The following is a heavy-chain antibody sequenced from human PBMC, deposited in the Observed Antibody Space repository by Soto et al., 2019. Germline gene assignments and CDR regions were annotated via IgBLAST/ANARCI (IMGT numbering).Heavy chain of an antibody. CDR2: INHSGST. V-gene: IGHV4-34*01. CDR1: GGSFSGYY. J-gene: IGHJ4*02. Sequence: SETLSLTCAVYGGSFSGYYWSWIRQPPGKGLEWIGEINHSGSTNYNPSLKSRVTISVDTSKNQFSLKLSSVTAADTAVYYCARQYDDYIWGSYRPTPVYYFDYWGQGTLVTVSS. D-gene: IGHD3-16*02. CDR3: ARQYDDYIWGSYRPTPVYYFDY.